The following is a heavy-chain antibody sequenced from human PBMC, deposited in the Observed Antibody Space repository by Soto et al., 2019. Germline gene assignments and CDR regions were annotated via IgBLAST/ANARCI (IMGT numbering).Heavy chain of an antibody. CDR2: IDPSDSQT. D-gene: IGHD3-22*01. J-gene: IGHJ4*02. V-gene: IGHV5-10-1*01. CDR3: ARQIYDSDTGPNFQYYFDS. Sequence: RGESLKISCKGSGYSFAGYWITWVRQKPGKGLEWMGRIDPSDSQTYYSPSFRGHVTISVTKSITTVFLQRSSLRASDTAMYYCARQIYDSDTGPNFQYYFDSWGQGTPVTVSS. CDR1: GYSFAGYW.